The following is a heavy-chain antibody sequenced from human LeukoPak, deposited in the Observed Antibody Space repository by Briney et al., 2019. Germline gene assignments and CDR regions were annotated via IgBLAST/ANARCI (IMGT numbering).Heavy chain of an antibody. Sequence: SETLSLTCAVYGGSFSGYYWSWIRQPPGMGLEWIGEINHSGSTNYNPSLKSRVTISVDTSKNQFSLKLSSVTAADTAVYYCARVLAAAGNNWFDPWGQGTLVTVSS. CDR2: INHSGST. CDR1: GGSFSGYY. D-gene: IGHD6-13*01. CDR3: ARVLAAAGNNWFDP. V-gene: IGHV4-34*01. J-gene: IGHJ5*02.